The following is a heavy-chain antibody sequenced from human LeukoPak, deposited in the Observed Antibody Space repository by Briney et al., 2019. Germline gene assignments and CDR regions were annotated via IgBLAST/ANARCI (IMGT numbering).Heavy chain of an antibody. D-gene: IGHD5-18*01. J-gene: IGHJ4*02. CDR3: AKGDTD. CDR1: GFNFTGYD. Sequence: GGSLRLSCTASGFNFTGYDMHWVRQAPGKGLEWVAFIQHDGSKKYYAESVKGRFTISRDNSKNTLFLQLNSLRLEDTAVFYCAKGDTDWGRGTLVTVSS. CDR2: IQHDGSKK. V-gene: IGHV3-30*02.